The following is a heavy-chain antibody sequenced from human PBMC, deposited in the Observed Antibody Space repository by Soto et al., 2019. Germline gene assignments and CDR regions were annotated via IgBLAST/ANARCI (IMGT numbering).Heavy chain of an antibody. CDR3: AKDVIAARYYYYYYGMDV. V-gene: IGHV3-23*01. Sequence: PGGSLRLSCAASGFTFGSYAMSWVRQAPGKGLEWVSAISGSGGSTYYADSVKGRFTISRDNSKNTLYLQMNSLRAEDTAVYYCAKDVIAARYYYYYYGMDVWGQGTTVTVSS. D-gene: IGHD6-13*01. CDR1: GFTFGSYA. J-gene: IGHJ6*02. CDR2: ISGSGGST.